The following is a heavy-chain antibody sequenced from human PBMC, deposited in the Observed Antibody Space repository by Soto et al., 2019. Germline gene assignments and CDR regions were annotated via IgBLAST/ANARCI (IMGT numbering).Heavy chain of an antibody. D-gene: IGHD6-19*01. CDR1: GFTFSSYE. Sequence: ESGGGLVQPGGSLRLSCAASGFTFSSYEMNWVRQAPGKGLEWVSYISSSGSTIYYADSVKGRFTISRDNAKNSLYLQMNSLRAEDTAVYYCARKGIAVAGIAFDIWGQGTMVTVSS. J-gene: IGHJ3*02. V-gene: IGHV3-48*03. CDR2: ISSSGSTI. CDR3: ARKGIAVAGIAFDI.